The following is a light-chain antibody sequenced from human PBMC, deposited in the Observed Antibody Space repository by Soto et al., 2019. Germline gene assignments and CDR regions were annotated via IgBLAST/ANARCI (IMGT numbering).Light chain of an antibody. Sequence: VLTQPPSASGTPGQGVTISCSGSTSNIGSNYVYWYQQLPGTAPKLLIYRNNQRPSGVPDRFSGSKSGTSASLAISGLRSDDEADYFCATWDDSLNGFYVFGTGAKVTVL. J-gene: IGLJ1*01. CDR2: RNN. CDR3: ATWDDSLNGFYV. CDR1: TSNIGSNY. V-gene: IGLV1-47*01.